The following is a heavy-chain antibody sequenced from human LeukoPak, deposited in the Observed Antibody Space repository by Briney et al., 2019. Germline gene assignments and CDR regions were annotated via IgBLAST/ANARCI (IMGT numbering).Heavy chain of an antibody. D-gene: IGHD3-10*01. J-gene: IGHJ3*02. CDR2: INPNSGGT. CDR3: ARVLLWFGELRHDAFDI. Sequence: GASVKVSCKASGYTFTDYYMHWVRQAPGQGLEWMGWINPNSGGTNYAQKFQGRVTMTRDTSISTAYMELSRLRSDDTAVYYCARVLLWFGELRHDAFDIWGQGTMVTVSS. CDR1: GYTFTDYY. V-gene: IGHV1-2*02.